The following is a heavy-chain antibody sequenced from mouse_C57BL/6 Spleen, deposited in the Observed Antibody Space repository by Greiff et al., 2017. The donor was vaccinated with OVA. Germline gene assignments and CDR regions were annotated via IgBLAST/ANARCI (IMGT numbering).Heavy chain of an antibody. CDR2: IDPENGDT. Sequence: EVKLQESGAELVRPGASVKLSCTASGFNIKDDYMHWVKQRPEQGLEWIGWIDPENGDTEYASKFQGKATITTDTSSNTAYLHLSSLTSEDTAVYYCTTPYYSDYWGQGTTLTVSS. D-gene: IGHD2-12*01. CDR3: TTPYYSDY. J-gene: IGHJ2*01. CDR1: GFNIKDDY. V-gene: IGHV14-4*01.